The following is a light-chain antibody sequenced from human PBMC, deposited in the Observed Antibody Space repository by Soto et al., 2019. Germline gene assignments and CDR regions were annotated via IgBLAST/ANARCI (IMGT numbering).Light chain of an antibody. CDR3: QRNA. V-gene: IGKV3-20*01. J-gene: IGKJ2*01. CDR1: HSIRSGA. Sequence: EIVLTQSPATLSLSPGDRATLSCSASHSIRSGAVACYQQKPGQPPRLLIYATPSRATGIPDRFSGSGSGTDFTLPISRLEPEDFAVYYCQRNAFGQGTKLEI. CDR2: ATP.